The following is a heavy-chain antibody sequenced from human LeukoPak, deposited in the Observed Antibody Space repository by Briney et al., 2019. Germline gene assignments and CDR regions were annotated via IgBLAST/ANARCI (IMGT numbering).Heavy chain of an antibody. CDR3: TRGDGIAAAGLDHAFDI. J-gene: IGHJ3*02. Sequence: QSGGSLRLSCTASGFTFGDYAMSWFRQAPGKGLEWVGFIRSKAYGGTTEYAASVKGRFTISRDDSKSIAYLQMNSLKTEDTAVYYCTRGDGIAAAGLDHAFDIWGQGTMVTVSS. CDR1: GFTFGDYA. D-gene: IGHD6-13*01. V-gene: IGHV3-49*03. CDR2: IRSKAYGGTT.